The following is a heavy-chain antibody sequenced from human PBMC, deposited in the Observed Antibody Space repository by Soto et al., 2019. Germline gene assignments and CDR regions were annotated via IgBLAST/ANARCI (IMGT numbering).Heavy chain of an antibody. CDR3: AKGGYKYGFLFDC. CDR2: ISSRSSTI. V-gene: IGHV3-11*01. Sequence: GGSLRLSCAASGFTFSDYYMSWIRQAPGKGLEWVSYISSRSSTIFYADSVKGRFTISRDNVKNSLYLQMNSLRAEDTAVYYCAKGGYKYGFLFDCWGQGTLVTVSS. J-gene: IGHJ4*02. D-gene: IGHD5-18*01. CDR1: GFTFSDYY.